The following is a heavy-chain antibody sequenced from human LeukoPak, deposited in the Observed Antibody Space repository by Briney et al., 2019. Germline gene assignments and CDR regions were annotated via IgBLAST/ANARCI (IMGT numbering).Heavy chain of an antibody. V-gene: IGHV1-18*01. J-gene: IGHJ6*02. CDR1: GYTFTSYG. D-gene: IGHD3-10*01. Sequence: GASVKVSCKASGYTFTSYGISWVRQAPGQGLEWMGWISAYNGNTNYAQKPQRRVTMTTDTSTSTAYMELRSLRSDDTAVYYCARAPVTMVRGVVVYYYYGMDVWGQGTTVTVSS. CDR2: ISAYNGNT. CDR3: ARAPVTMVRGVVVYYYYGMDV.